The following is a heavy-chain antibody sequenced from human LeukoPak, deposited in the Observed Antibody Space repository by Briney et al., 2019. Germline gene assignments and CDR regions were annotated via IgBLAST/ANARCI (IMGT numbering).Heavy chain of an antibody. CDR1: GFTFSDYY. V-gene: IGHV3-11*01. CDR2: ISSSGGTI. CDR3: ARDWPSSWYAMNV. D-gene: IGHD6-6*01. Sequence: GGSLRLSCAASGFTFSDYYMSWIRQAPGKGLEWVSFISSSGGTIPYADSVMGRFTNSRDNAKNSLYLQMNSLRDEDTAVYYCARDWPSSWYAMNVWGKGTTVTVSS. J-gene: IGHJ6*03.